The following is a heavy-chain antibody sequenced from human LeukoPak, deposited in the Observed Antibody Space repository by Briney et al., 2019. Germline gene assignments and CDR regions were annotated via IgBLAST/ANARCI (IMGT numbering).Heavy chain of an antibody. CDR1: GFRSNIYN. D-gene: IGHD4-17*01. J-gene: IGHJ4*02. V-gene: IGHV3-30-3*01. CDR2: ISYDGSKT. CDR3: ARSGDYGDHFDY. Sequence: GSLRLPCVASGFRSNIYNIHWVRQAPATGLEGVALISYDGSKTYYADSVKGRFTISRDSSNNTLYLQMNSLRPEDTALYYCARSGDYGDHFDYWSQGTLVTVSS.